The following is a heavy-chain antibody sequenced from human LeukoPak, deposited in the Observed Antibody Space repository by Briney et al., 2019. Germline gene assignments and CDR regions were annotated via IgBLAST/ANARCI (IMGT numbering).Heavy chain of an antibody. CDR3: ARDRVGMDV. CDR2: INTNTGNP. Sequence: KASCTASGPTFTYYALICVRHAPGQGLELMGWINTNTGNPTYAQGFAGRFVFSLDTSVSTAYLQISSLKAEDTAIYYCARDRVGMDVWGQGTTVTVSS. CDR1: GPTFTYYA. V-gene: IGHV7-4-1*02. J-gene: IGHJ6*02.